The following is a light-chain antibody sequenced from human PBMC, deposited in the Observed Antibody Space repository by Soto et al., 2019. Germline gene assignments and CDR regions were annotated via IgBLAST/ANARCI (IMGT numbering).Light chain of an antibody. CDR2: AAS. Sequence: AIQMTQSPSSLSASVGDRVTITCRASQGIRHDLGWYQQKPGKAPKVLIYAASSLQGGVPSRFSGSGSGPDFTLTISGLQPDDCATYYCLRDYSDPLTVGGGTKVEIK. J-gene: IGKJ4*01. CDR1: QGIRHD. V-gene: IGKV1-6*01. CDR3: LRDYSDPLT.